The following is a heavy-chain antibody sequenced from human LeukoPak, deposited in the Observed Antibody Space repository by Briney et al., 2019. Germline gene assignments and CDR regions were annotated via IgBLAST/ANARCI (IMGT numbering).Heavy chain of an antibody. Sequence: GGSLRLSCAASGFTFSSYAMSWVRQAPGKGLEWVSAISGSGGSTYYADSVKGRFTISRDNSKNTLYLQMNSLRAEDTAVYYCAKGPPYYDFWSGYGDDYWGQGTLSPSPQ. CDR2: ISGSGGST. J-gene: IGHJ4*02. CDR1: GFTFSSYA. CDR3: AKGPPYYDFWSGYGDDY. V-gene: IGHV3-23*01. D-gene: IGHD3-3*01.